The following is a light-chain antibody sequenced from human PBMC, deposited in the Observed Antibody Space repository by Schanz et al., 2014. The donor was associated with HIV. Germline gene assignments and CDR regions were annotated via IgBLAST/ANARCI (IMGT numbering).Light chain of an antibody. Sequence: DVHMTQSPSSLSASVGDNVTITCRASQNISTYLNWYQQRPGKAPKLLIYAALNLQSGVPSRFSGSGSGTDFTLIISSLQPEDFASYFCQQTYNTSITFGQGTKVEIK. CDR3: QQTYNTSIT. V-gene: IGKV1-39*01. CDR1: QNISTY. CDR2: AAL. J-gene: IGKJ1*01.